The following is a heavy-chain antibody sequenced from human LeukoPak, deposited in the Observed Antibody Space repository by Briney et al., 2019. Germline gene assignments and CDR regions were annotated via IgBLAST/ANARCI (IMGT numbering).Heavy chain of an antibody. J-gene: IGHJ4*02. Sequence: GGSLRLSCAASGFTFTNDFMSWVRQAPGKGLEWVSVIYSGGSTYYADSVKGRFTISRDNSKNTLYLQMNSLRAEDTAVYYCARDHGHDYWGQGTLVTVSS. CDR3: ARDHGHDY. CDR2: IYSGGST. CDR1: GFTFTNDF. V-gene: IGHV3-66*01. D-gene: IGHD3/OR15-3a*01.